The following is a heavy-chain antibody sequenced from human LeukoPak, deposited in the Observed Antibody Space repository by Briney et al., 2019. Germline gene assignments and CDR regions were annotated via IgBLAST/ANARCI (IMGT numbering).Heavy chain of an antibody. J-gene: IGHJ6*03. CDR2: IYPGDSDT. V-gene: IGHV5-51*01. D-gene: IGHD6-19*01. Sequence: GESLKISCKGSGYSFTSYWIGWVRQMPGKGLEWMGIIYPGDSDTRYSPSFQGQVTISADKSISTAYLQWSSLKASDTAMYYCARLRRIAVAGTYYYYYMDVWGKGTTVTVSS. CDR3: ARLRRIAVAGTYYYYYMDV. CDR1: GYSFTSYW.